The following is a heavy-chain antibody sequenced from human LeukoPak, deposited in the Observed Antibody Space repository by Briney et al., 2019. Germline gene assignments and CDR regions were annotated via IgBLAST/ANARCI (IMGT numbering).Heavy chain of an antibody. CDR1: GGSFSGYY. D-gene: IGHD6-19*01. CDR2: INHSGST. Sequence: SETLSLTCAVYGGSFSGYYWSWIRQPPGKGLERIGEINHSGSTNYNPSLKSRVTISVDTSKNQFSLKLSSVTAADTAVYYCARRGGAVAGAFDYWGQGTLVTVSS. J-gene: IGHJ4*02. CDR3: ARRGGAVAGAFDY. V-gene: IGHV4-34*01.